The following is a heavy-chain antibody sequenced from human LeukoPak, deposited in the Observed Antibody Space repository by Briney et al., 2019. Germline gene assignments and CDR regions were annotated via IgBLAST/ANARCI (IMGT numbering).Heavy chain of an antibody. CDR3: ARGVGATTGGGLDAFDI. J-gene: IGHJ3*02. V-gene: IGHV4-59*01. CDR1: GGSISSYY. CDR2: IYYSGST. D-gene: IGHD1-26*01. Sequence: PSETLSLTCTVSGGSISSYYWSWIRQPPGKGLEWIGYIYYSGSTNYNPSLKSRVTISVDTSKNQFSLKLSSVTAADTAVYYCARGVGATTGGGLDAFDIWGQGTMVTVSS.